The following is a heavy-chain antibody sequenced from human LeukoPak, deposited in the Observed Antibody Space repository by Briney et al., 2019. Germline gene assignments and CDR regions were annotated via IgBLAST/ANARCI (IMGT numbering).Heavy chain of an antibody. V-gene: IGHV3-21*01. Sequence: GGSLRLSCAASGFSFSSYAMTWVRQAPGKGLQWVSSITTTGDYIYYSDSVKGRFTISRDNAKNSLYLQMNSLRAEDTAVYYCAKVADYGDYAPLGHWGQGTLVTVSS. CDR2: ITTTGDYI. CDR3: AKVADYGDYAPLGH. J-gene: IGHJ4*01. D-gene: IGHD4-17*01. CDR1: GFSFSSYA.